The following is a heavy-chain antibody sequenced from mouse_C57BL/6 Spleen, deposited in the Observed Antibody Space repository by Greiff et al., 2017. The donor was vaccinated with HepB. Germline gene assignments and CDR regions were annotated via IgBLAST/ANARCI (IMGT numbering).Heavy chain of an antibody. J-gene: IGHJ4*01. CDR2: IYPGDGDT. V-gene: IGHV1-80*01. CDR1: GYAFSSYW. D-gene: IGHD1-1*01. Sequence: VQLQQSGAELVKPGASVKISCKASGYAFSSYWMNWVKQRPGKGLEWIGQIYPGDGDTNYNGKFKGKATLTADKSSSTAYMQLSSLTSEDSAVYFYAREVLRYGAMDYWGQGTSVTVSS. CDR3: AREVLRYGAMDY.